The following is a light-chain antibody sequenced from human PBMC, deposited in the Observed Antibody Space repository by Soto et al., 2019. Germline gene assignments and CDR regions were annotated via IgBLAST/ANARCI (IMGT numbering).Light chain of an antibody. V-gene: IGLV2-14*01. CDR2: HVI. CDR1: SSDVGGYNF. Sequence: QSALTQPASVSGSPGQSITISCTGSSSDVGGYNFLSWYQQFPGKAPKLIIYHVIDRPSGVSNRFSGSKSGNTASLTISGLQAEDEADYYCSSYTSSSTYVFGTGTKLTVL. CDR3: SSYTSSSTYV. J-gene: IGLJ1*01.